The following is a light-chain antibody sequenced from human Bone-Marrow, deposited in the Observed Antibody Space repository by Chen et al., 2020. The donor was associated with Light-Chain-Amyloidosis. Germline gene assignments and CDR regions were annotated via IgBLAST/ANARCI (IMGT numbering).Light chain of an antibody. Sequence: EIVLTQSPATLSLSPGERATLSCRASQSVSSFLAWYQQKPDQTPRLLIYDASNRAAGIPARFSGSGSGTDVTLTINRLEPEDFAMYYCQQYGTSPLTFGGGTKVEIK. V-gene: IGKV3-11*01. CDR2: DAS. CDR1: QSVSSF. CDR3: QQYGTSPLT. J-gene: IGKJ4*01.